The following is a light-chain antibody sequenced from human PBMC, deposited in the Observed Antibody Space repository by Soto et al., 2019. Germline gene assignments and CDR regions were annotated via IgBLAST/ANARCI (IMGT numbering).Light chain of an antibody. CDR2: TAS. CDR3: QQTYSGPLT. J-gene: IGKJ4*01. V-gene: IGKV1-39*01. Sequence: IQTTQTPSSLSASLGDRVTITCRASQGIRNDLGWYQQKPGKAPKVLIYTASSLQSGVPSRFSGIGSGTDFTLSISSLQPEDFATYYCQQTYSGPLTFGGGTKVDIK. CDR1: QGIRND.